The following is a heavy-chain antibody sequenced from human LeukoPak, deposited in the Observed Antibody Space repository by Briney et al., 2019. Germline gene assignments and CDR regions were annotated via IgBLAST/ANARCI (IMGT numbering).Heavy chain of an antibody. Sequence: PSETLSLTCTVSGGSISSSSYYWGWIRQPPGKGLEWIGSLYYGGRTYYNPSLKSRVTISVDTSKNQFSPRLSSVTAADTAVYCCAMTTVTTFFSASDDSWGQGTLVTVSS. CDR1: GGSISSSSYY. CDR3: AMTTVTTFFSASDDS. J-gene: IGHJ4*02. D-gene: IGHD4-17*01. CDR2: LYYGGRT. V-gene: IGHV4-39*01.